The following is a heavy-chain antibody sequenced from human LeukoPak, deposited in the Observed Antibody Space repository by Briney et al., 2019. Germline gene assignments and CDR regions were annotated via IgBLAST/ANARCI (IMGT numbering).Heavy chain of an antibody. CDR3: ARDEGSYGEEDN. Sequence: PGGSLRLSCAASGFTFSSYSMNWVRQAPGKGLEWVSSISSSSSYIYYADSVKGRFTISRDNAKNSLYLQMNSLRAEDTAVYYCARDEGSYGEEDNWGQGTLVTVSS. CDR1: GFTFSSYS. D-gene: IGHD5-18*01. V-gene: IGHV3-21*01. J-gene: IGHJ4*02. CDR2: ISSSSSYI.